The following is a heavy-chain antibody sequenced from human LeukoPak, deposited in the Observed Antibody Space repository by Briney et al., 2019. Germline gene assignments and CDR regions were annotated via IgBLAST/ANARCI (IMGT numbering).Heavy chain of an antibody. V-gene: IGHV3-49*04. CDR3: ARVYEAVGATGPVDTAYFDY. Sequence: QPGGSLRLSCTASGFTFGDFAVSWVRQAPGKGLEWVGFIRSKVDAETTGYAASVKGRFTVSRDDSKSIAYLQMNSLKTEDTAVYYCARVYEAVGATGPVDTAYFDYWGQGTLVTVSS. J-gene: IGHJ4*02. CDR2: IRSKVDAETT. CDR1: GFTFGDFA. D-gene: IGHD1-26*01.